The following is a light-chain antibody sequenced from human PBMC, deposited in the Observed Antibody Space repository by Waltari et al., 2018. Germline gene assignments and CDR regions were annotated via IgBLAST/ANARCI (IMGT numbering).Light chain of an antibody. CDR1: QSLLHTDGYNY. CDR2: WAS. CDR3: MQAVQGLS. V-gene: IGKV2-28*01. Sequence: EIVMTQSPLSLPVTPGEPASISCRSSQSLLHTDGYNYLDWYLQKAGQSPQLLIYWASHRASGVHDRFSGSGSGTDFTLKISRVEAEDVGVYYCMQAVQGLSFGGGTKVEI. J-gene: IGKJ4*01.